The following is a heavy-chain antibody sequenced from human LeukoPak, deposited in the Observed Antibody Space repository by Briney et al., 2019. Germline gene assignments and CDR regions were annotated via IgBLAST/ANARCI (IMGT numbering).Heavy chain of an antibody. V-gene: IGHV4-59*01. Sequence: PSETLSLTCTVSGGSIISYYWSWIRQPPGKGLEWIGYIYYSGSTNYNPSLKSRVTISVDTSKNQFSLKLSSVTAADTAVYYCARARPMVRGYYFDYWGQGTLVTVSS. J-gene: IGHJ4*02. D-gene: IGHD3-10*01. CDR2: IYYSGST. CDR3: ARARPMVRGYYFDY. CDR1: GGSIISYY.